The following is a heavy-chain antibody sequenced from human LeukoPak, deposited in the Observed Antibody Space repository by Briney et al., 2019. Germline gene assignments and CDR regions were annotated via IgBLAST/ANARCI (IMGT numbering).Heavy chain of an antibody. D-gene: IGHD3-10*01. Sequence: PGGSLRLSCAASGFSISNDWMSWVRQAPGKGLEWVARAKSRSAGETTDYAAPVKGRFTISRDDSKNTLYLQVNSLKTEDTAVYYCTLIQGWGSGSYYRDFWGQGTLVTVSS. J-gene: IGHJ4*02. CDR2: AKSRSAGETT. CDR3: TLIQGWGSGSYYRDF. V-gene: IGHV3-15*01. CDR1: GFSISNDW.